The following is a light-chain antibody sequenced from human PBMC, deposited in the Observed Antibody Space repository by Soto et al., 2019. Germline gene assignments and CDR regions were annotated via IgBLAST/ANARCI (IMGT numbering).Light chain of an antibody. Sequence: DIQMTQSPSTVSASVGERVTITCRASQSVTNWLAWYQQKPGKAPKLLIYDVSSLESGVPSRFSGSGSGTEFILTISSLRPEDFATYYCQQYDSYSWTFGQGTKVDIK. CDR1: QSVTNW. J-gene: IGKJ1*01. V-gene: IGKV1-5*01. CDR3: QQYDSYSWT. CDR2: DVS.